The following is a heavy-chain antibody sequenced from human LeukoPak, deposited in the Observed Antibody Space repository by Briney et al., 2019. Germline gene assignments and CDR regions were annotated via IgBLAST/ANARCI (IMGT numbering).Heavy chain of an antibody. CDR2: FYETDKT. CDR1: GFTFSIYA. CDR3: AKRGAGSGGLHF. V-gene: IGHV3-23*01. J-gene: IGHJ4*02. Sequence: GGSLRLSCAASGFTFSIYAMTWLRQAPGKGLEWVSTFYETDKTDYADSVKGRFTISRDTSKNMLYLQMNSLRAEDTAIYYCAKRGAGSGGLHFWGQGTLVTVSS. D-gene: IGHD6-19*01.